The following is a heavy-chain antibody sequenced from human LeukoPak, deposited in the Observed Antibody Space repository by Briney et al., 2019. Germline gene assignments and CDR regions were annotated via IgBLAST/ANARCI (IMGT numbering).Heavy chain of an antibody. Sequence: PSETLSLTCAVYGGSFSGYYWSWIRQPPGKGLEWIGEINHSGSTNYNPSLKSRVTMSVDTSKNQFSLKLSSVTAADTAVYYCARGRGMAYYYDSSGFGGYAFDIWGQGTMVTVSS. J-gene: IGHJ3*02. CDR2: INHSGST. CDR3: ARGRGMAYYYDSSGFGGYAFDI. V-gene: IGHV4-34*01. D-gene: IGHD3-22*01. CDR1: GGSFSGYY.